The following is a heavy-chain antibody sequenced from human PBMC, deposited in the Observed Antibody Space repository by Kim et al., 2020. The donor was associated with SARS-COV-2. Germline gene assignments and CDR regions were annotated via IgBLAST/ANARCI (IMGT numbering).Heavy chain of an antibody. J-gene: IGHJ5*02. V-gene: IGHV1-2*02. CDR3: ARSEPERIDP. Sequence: GTNYAQKFQGRVTMTRDTSISTAYMELSRLRSDDTAVYYCARSEPERIDPWGQGTLVTVSS. CDR2: GT.